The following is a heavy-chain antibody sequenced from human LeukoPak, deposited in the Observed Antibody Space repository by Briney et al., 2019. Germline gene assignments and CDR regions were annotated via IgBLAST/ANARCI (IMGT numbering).Heavy chain of an antibody. CDR1: GFTLSSYA. J-gene: IGHJ6*03. CDR3: ARVQLVDYYYYSYMDV. CDR2: IRGSGGST. V-gene: IGHV3-23*01. Sequence: GGSLRLSCAASGFTLSSYAMNWVRQAPGTGLEGISTIRGSGGSTYNADSVKGRFTIARDKAKNSLYLQMNSLRAEDTALYYCARVQLVDYYYYSYMDVWGKGTTVTVSS. D-gene: IGHD6-6*01.